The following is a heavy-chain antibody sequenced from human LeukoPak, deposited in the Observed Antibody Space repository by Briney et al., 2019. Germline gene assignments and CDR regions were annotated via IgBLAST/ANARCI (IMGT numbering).Heavy chain of an antibody. CDR3: ARGYSGYDLKFDP. Sequence: ASVKVSCKASGYTFPGYYIHWVRQAPGQGLEWMGRINPKSGNTNYAQKFQGRVTVGRDTSISTTYLELNTLTSDDTAVYYCARGYSGYDLKFDPWGQGTLVTVSS. V-gene: IGHV1-2*06. CDR2: INPKSGNT. CDR1: GYTFPGYY. D-gene: IGHD5-12*01. J-gene: IGHJ5*02.